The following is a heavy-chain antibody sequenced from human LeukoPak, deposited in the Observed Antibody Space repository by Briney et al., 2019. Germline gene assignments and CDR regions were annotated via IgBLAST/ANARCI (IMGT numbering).Heavy chain of an antibody. V-gene: IGHV3-66*01. D-gene: IGHD3-16*02. CDR2: IYNKGTT. CDR3: ARDSFRTY. J-gene: IGHJ4*02. CDR1: GFTVSSNY. Sequence: GGSLRLSCAASGFTVSSNYMNWVRQAPGKGLEWVSIIYNKGTTYYADSVRGRFTISRDDSKNTIYLQMNSLRAEDTAIYYCARDSFRTYWGQGTLVTVSS.